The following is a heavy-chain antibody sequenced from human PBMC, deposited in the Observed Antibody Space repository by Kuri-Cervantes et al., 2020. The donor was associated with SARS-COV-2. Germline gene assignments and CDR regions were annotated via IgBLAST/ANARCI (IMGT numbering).Heavy chain of an antibody. CDR2: IYHSGST. V-gene: IGHV4-38-2*01. Sequence: SETLSLTCAVSGYSISSGYYWCWIRQHPGKGLEWSGSIYHSGSTYYNTSLKSRVTISVDTSSKQFSLHLGSVTAADTAVYYCARAYGFLRYICYMDVWGRGTTVTVSS. J-gene: IGHJ6*03. D-gene: IGHD4-17*01. CDR3: ARAYGFLRYICYMDV. CDR1: GYSISSGYY.